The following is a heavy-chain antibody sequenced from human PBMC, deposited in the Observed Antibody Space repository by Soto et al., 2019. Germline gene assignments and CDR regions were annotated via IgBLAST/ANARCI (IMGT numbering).Heavy chain of an antibody. Sequence: SETLSLTCTVSGGSISSGGYYWSWIRQHPGKGLEWIGYIYYSGSTYYNPSHKSRVTISVDTSKNQFSLKLSSVTAADTAVYYCARREGDTAMVDAFDIWGQGTMVTVSS. D-gene: IGHD5-18*01. V-gene: IGHV4-31*03. CDR3: ARREGDTAMVDAFDI. J-gene: IGHJ3*02. CDR1: GGSISSGGYY. CDR2: IYYSGST.